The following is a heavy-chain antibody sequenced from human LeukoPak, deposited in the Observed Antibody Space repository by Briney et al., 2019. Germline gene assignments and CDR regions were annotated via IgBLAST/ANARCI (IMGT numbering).Heavy chain of an antibody. D-gene: IGHD2-8*02. CDR3: AKDEFVASAFTGAFDI. CDR2: ISWNTGGI. Sequence: GRSLRLSCAASGFTFDNYAMHWVRQAPGKGLEWVSGISWNTGGIGYADSVKGRFTISRDNAKNTLYLQMNSLRAEDMALYYCAKDEFVASAFTGAFDIWGQGTMVTVSS. CDR1: GFTFDNYA. J-gene: IGHJ3*02. V-gene: IGHV3-9*03.